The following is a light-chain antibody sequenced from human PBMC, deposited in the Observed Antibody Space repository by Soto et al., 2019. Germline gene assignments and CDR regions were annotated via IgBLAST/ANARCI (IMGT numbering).Light chain of an antibody. V-gene: IGLV2-14*03. CDR3: SSYTNRNTLV. CDR1: SSDVGGYNF. CDR2: DVT. Sequence: QSALTQPASVSGSPGQSITISCTGTSSDVGGYNFVSWYQQHPGKAPKLMFYDVTNRPSGVSNRFSGSKSGNTASLTISGLQAEDEADYYCSSYTNRNTLVFGGGTKVTVL. J-gene: IGLJ2*01.